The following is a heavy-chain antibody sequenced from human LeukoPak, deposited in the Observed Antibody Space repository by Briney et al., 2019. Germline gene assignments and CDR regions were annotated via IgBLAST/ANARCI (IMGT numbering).Heavy chain of an antibody. CDR2: IYDSGRT. V-gene: IGHV4-4*08. D-gene: IGHD1-14*01. CDR3: AGRGQRYLPD. CDR1: GASVSSDY. J-gene: IGHJ4*02. Sequence: SETLSLTCTVSGASVSSDYWTWIRQTPGKGLEWLGYIYDSGRTDYNPSLRSRATISVDTAMNQFSVKLRSVTAADTAVYFCAGRGQRYLPDWGQGILVSVSS.